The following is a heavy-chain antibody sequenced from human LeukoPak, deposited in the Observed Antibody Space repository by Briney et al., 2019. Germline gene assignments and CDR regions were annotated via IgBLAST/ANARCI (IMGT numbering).Heavy chain of an antibody. CDR3: ARENYDFWSGPYFQH. V-gene: IGHV3-7*01. CDR1: GFTFSSYW. CDR2: IKQDGSEK. D-gene: IGHD3-3*01. Sequence: QAGGSLRLSCAASGFTFSSYWMSWVRQAPGKGLEWVANIKQDGSEKYYVDSVKGRFTISRDNAKNSLYLQMNSLRAEDTAVYYCARENYDFWSGPYFQHWGQGTLVTVSS. J-gene: IGHJ1*01.